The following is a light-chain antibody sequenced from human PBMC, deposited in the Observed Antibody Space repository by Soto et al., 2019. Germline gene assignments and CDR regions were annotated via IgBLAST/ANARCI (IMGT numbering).Light chain of an antibody. CDR2: DVN. CDR1: RSDIGAYNF. CDR3: TSWTTSTTMI. V-gene: IGLV2-14*03. Sequence: QSALTQPASVSGSPGQSITISCTGTRSDIGAYNFVSWYQPHPGEVPKLILYDVNVRPSGVSNRFSGSKSGNTASLTISGLQAEDEADYYCTSWTTSTTMIFGGGTKVTVL. J-gene: IGLJ2*01.